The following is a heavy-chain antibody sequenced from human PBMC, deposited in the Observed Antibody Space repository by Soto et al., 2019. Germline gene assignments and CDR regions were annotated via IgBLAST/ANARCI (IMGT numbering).Heavy chain of an antibody. Sequence: QVQLVQSGAEVKKPGSSVKVSCKAPGGTFSSYAITWVRQAPGQGLEWVGGVIPVFGTINYAQKVQGRATITAAGSTTTAYMELSSLRSDETAVYYCARCMSRRLSQYNWLDSWGQGTLVTVSS. V-gene: IGHV1-69*01. CDR2: VIPVFGTI. J-gene: IGHJ5*01. CDR1: GGTFSSYA. D-gene: IGHD2-8*01. CDR3: ARCMSRRLSQYNWLDS.